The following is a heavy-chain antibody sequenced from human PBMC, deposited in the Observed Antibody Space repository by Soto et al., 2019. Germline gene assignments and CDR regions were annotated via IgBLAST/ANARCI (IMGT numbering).Heavy chain of an antibody. D-gene: IGHD6-13*01. CDR3: ARLGIAAAEAYGMDV. J-gene: IGHJ6*01. V-gene: IGHV5-10-1*01. Sequence: EVQLVQSGAEVKKPGESLRISCKGSGYTFTSYWISWVRQMHGKGLERMGRIDPSDSYTNYSPSFQGHVTISADKSISTAYLQWSSLKASDTAMYYCARLGIAAAEAYGMDVWGQGTTVDVS. CDR1: GYTFTSYW. CDR2: IDPSDSYT.